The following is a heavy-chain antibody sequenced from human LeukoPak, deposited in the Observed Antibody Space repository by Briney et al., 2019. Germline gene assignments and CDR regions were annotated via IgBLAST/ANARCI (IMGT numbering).Heavy chain of an antibody. D-gene: IGHD2-15*01. CDR2: IKQDGSQK. CDR1: GFTFSHYW. J-gene: IGHJ4*02. CDR3: ARSRVVRTVAYFDL. V-gene: IGHV3-7*01. Sequence: GGSLRLSCAASGFTFSHYWMSWVRQAPGKGLERVASIKQDGSQKYYGDSVKGRFTISRDNAKNSLSLQMNSLRAEDTAIYYCARSRVVRTVAYFDLWGQGTLVTVSS.